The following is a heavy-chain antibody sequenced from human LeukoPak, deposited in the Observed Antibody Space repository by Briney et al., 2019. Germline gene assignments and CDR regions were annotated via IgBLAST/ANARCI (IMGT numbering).Heavy chain of an antibody. CDR1: GYSISSGYY. J-gene: IGHJ3*02. CDR3: ARQLYEIYI. V-gene: IGHV4-38-2*01. Sequence: SETLSLTCAVSGYSISSGYYWGWIRQPPGKGLEWIGSIYHSGSTYYNPSLKSRVTISVDTSKNQFSLKLSSVTAADTAVYYCARQLYEIYIWGQGTMVTVSS. D-gene: IGHD3-9*01. CDR2: IYHSGST.